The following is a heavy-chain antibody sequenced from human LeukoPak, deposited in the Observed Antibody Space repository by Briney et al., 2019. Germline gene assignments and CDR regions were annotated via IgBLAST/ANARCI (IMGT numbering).Heavy chain of an antibody. CDR1: GYSFTSYW. CDR3: ASRVKLERLLLGGCDI. CDR2: IYPGDSDT. V-gene: IGHV5-51*01. D-gene: IGHD1-1*01. Sequence: GEPLNISCKGSGYSFTSYWIGGVGQIPGKGLEWMGIIYPGDSDTRYSPSFQGQVTLSADQSISTAYLQWSSLKASDTAMDYCASRVKLERLLLGGCDIWGQGTMVTVSS. J-gene: IGHJ3*02.